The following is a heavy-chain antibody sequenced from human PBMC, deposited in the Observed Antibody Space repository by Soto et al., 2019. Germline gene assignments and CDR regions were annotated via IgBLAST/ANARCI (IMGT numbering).Heavy chain of an antibody. J-gene: IGHJ6*02. V-gene: IGHV3-9*01. CDR2: ISWNSGSI. Sequence: EVQLVESGGGLVQPGRSLRLSCAASGFTFDDYAMHWVRQAPGKGLEWVSGISWNSGSIDYADSVKGRFTISRDNVKKFLYLQKNSLRAADTALYYCAKDKSYYCSGMAVWGQGNTVTVSS. CDR3: AKDKSYYCSGMAV. CDR1: GFTFDDYA.